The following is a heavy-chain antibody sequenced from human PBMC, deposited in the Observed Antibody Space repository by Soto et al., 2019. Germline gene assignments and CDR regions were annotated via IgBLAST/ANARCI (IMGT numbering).Heavy chain of an antibody. Sequence: QVQLVQSGAEVKKPGASVKVSCKASGYTFTSYAMHWVRQAPGQRLEWMGWINAGNGNTKYSQKFQGRVTITRDTSASTAYMELSSLRSEDTAVYYCASGPDYDFWSGYSAWFDPWGQGTLVTVSS. V-gene: IGHV1-3*01. D-gene: IGHD3-3*01. CDR3: ASGPDYDFWSGYSAWFDP. CDR2: INAGNGNT. J-gene: IGHJ5*02. CDR1: GYTFTSYA.